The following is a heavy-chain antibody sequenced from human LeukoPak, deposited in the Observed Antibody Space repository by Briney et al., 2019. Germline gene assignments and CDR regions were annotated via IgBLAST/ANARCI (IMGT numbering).Heavy chain of an antibody. J-gene: IGHJ4*02. V-gene: IGHV4-34*01. Sequence: SETLSLTCAVYGGSFSGYYWSWIRQPPGKGLEWIGEINHSGSTNYNPSLKSRVTISVDTSKNQFSLKLSSVTAADTAVYYCARVLWDTAMGSQFDYWGQGTLVTASS. CDR3: ARVLWDTAMGSQFDY. CDR1: GGSFSGYY. D-gene: IGHD5-18*01. CDR2: INHSGST.